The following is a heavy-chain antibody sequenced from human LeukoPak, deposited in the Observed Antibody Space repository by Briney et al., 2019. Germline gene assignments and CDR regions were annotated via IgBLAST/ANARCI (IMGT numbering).Heavy chain of an antibody. CDR1: GFTVSSNY. J-gene: IGHJ4*02. CDR3: AKEPGYYFDY. CDR2: ISYDGSNK. V-gene: IGHV3-30*18. Sequence: GGSLRLSCAASGFTVSSNYMSWVRQAPGKGLEWVAVISYDGSNKFYADSVKGRFTISRDNSKNTLYLQMNSLRAEDTAVYYCAKEPGYYFDYWGQGTLVTVSS. D-gene: IGHD1-14*01.